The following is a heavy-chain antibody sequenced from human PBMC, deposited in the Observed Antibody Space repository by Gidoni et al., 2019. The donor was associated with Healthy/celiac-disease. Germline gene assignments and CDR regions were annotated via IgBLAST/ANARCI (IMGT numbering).Heavy chain of an antibody. Sequence: QVQLQESGPGLVKPSETLSLTCTVSGGSISSYYWSWIRQPPGKGLEWIGYIYYRGSTNYNPALKSRVTISVDTSKNQFSLKLSSVTAADTAVYYCASSNTVTKSFDYWGQGTLVTVSS. D-gene: IGHD4-17*01. CDR1: GGSISSYY. CDR2: IYYRGST. J-gene: IGHJ4*02. CDR3: ASSNTVTKSFDY. V-gene: IGHV4-59*01.